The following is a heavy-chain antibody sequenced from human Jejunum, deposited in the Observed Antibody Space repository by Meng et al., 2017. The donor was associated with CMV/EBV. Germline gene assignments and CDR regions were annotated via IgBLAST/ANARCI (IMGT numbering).Heavy chain of an antibody. D-gene: IGHD3-16*01. CDR1: GYIFTGYY. J-gene: IGHJ4*02. V-gene: IGHV1-2*06. CDR2: IIPNNGDT. Sequence: QVQLVQSGTEVKKPGASVKVSCKASGYIFTGYYIHWVRQAPGQGLEWMGRIIPNNGDTNYAQKFQGRVIMTRDTSISTAYMELSSLTSDDTAVYYCARGGDDYGDYWGQGTLVTVSS. CDR3: ARGGDDYGDY.